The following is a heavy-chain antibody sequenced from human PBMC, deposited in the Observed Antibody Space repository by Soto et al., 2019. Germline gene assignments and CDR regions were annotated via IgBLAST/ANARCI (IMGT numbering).Heavy chain of an antibody. CDR3: VRDVAVGSYGPQIQGMDV. CDR2: IDTHTDQT. CDR1: GYTFTTYG. D-gene: IGHD2-15*01. Sequence: QAQVLQSGPEVKKPGASVKVSCKTSGYTFTTYGVSWVRQAPGQGLEWMGSIDTHTDQTRYPQKFQGRVTVTADTSSSTAYMQVRNLSSDDTAMYYCVRDVAVGSYGPQIQGMDVWGQGTTVTVSS. V-gene: IGHV1-18*01. J-gene: IGHJ6*02.